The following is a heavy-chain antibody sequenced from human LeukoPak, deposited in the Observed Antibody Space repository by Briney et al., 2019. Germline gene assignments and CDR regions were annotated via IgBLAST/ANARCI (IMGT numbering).Heavy chain of an antibody. CDR2: INHSGST. V-gene: IGHV4-34*01. CDR1: GGSFSGYY. J-gene: IGHJ4*02. D-gene: IGHD1-26*01. Sequence: KASETLSLTCAVYGGSFSGYYWSWIRQPPGKGLGWIGEINHSGSTNYNPSLKSRVTISVDTSKNQFSLKLSSVTAADTAVYYCARDAEGGGSYSAKAPFDYWGQGTLVTVSS. CDR3: ARDAEGGGSYSAKAPFDY.